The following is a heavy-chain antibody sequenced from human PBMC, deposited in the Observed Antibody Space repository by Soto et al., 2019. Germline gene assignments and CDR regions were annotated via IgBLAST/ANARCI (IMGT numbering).Heavy chain of an antibody. J-gene: IGHJ5*02. Sequence: GASVKVSCKASGGTFSSYAISWVRQAHGQGLEWMGGIIPIFGTANYAQKFQGRVTITADESTSTAYMELSSLRSEDTALYYCVKETYYYDVSSYYPLGSWGQGTLVTVSS. CDR2: IIPIFGTA. CDR3: VKETYYYDVSSYYPLGS. V-gene: IGHV1-69*13. D-gene: IGHD3-22*01. CDR1: GGTFSSYA.